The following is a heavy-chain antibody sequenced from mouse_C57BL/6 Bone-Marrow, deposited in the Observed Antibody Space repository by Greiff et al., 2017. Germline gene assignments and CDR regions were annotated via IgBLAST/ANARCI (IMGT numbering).Heavy chain of an antibody. CDR1: GFTFSDYY. J-gene: IGHJ3*01. Sequence: EVKLVESGGGLVQPGGSLKLSCAASGFTFSDYYMYWVRQTPEKRLEWVAYISNGGGSTYYPDTVKGRFTISRDNAKNTLYLQMSRLKSEDTAMYYCARPAQIAYWGQGTLVTVSA. V-gene: IGHV5-12*01. CDR2: ISNGGGST. CDR3: ARPAQIAY. D-gene: IGHD3-2*02.